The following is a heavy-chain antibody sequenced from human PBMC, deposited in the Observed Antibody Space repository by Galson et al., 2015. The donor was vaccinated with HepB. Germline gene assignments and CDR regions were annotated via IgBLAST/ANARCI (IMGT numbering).Heavy chain of an antibody. Sequence: SLRLSCAASGFIFSDYSMHWVRQAPGKGLEWVTVISYDGSKEYYADSVKGRFTISRDNSKNTLSLQMNSLRPEDTALYYCARGRKLGAADSTGFYSYFDNWGQGTLVTVSS. CDR3: ARGRKLGAADSTGFYSYFDN. CDR2: ISYDGSKE. V-gene: IGHV3-30-3*01. CDR1: GFIFSDYS. J-gene: IGHJ4*02. D-gene: IGHD3-16*01.